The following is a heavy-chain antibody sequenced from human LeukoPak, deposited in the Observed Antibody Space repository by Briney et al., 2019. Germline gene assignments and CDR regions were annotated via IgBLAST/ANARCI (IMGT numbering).Heavy chain of an antibody. CDR2: ISYDGSNK. J-gene: IGHJ3*02. Sequence: PGGSLRLSCAASGFTFSTYGMHWVRQAPGKGLEWVAVISYDGSNKYYADSVKGRFTISRDNSKNTLYLQMNGLRAEDTAVYYCAKGQIAVAAPDAFDIWGQGTMVTVSS. CDR3: AKGQIAVAAPDAFDI. CDR1: GFTFSTYG. D-gene: IGHD6-19*01. V-gene: IGHV3-30*18.